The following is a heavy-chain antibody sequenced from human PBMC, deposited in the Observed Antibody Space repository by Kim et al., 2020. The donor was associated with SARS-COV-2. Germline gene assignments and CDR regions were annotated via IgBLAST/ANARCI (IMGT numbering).Heavy chain of an antibody. J-gene: IGHJ4*02. CDR3: ARSSSWPHFDY. V-gene: IGHV4-31*03. D-gene: IGHD6-13*01. CDR2: IYYSGST. Sequence: SETLSLTCTFSGGSISSGGYYWSWIRQHPGKGLEWIGYIYYSGSTYYNPSLKSRVTISVDTSSNHNNQFSLQLSTVTAAATAVYYCARSSSWPHFDYWGQGTLVTVSS. CDR1: GGSISSGGYY.